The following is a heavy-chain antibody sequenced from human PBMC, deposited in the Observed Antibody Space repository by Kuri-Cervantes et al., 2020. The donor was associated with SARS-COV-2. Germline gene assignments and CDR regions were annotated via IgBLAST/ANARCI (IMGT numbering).Heavy chain of an antibody. CDR1: GGTFSSYA. CDR2: IIPIFGTA. V-gene: IGHV1-69*05. CDR3: ARSPGSIVVVTAPDY. J-gene: IGHJ4*02. D-gene: IGHD2-21*02. Sequence: SVKVSCKASGGTFSSYAISWVRQAPGQGLEWMGGIIPIFGTANYAQKFQGRVTMTTDTSTSTAYMELRSLRSDDTAVYYCARSPGSIVVVTAPDYWGQGTLVTVSS.